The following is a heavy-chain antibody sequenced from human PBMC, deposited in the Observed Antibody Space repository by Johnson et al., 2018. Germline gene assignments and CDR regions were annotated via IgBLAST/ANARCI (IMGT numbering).Heavy chain of an antibody. J-gene: IGHJ3*02. CDR2: ISYDGSNK. D-gene: IGHD1-14*01. Sequence: VQLVESGGGVVQPGRSLRLSCEASGFTFSSYAMHWVRQAPGKGLEWLAVISYDGSNKYYADSVKGRFTISRDNSNNTSSLQINRLRAEDTAVYYCARDRSWTPLNAFDIWGQGTMVTVSS. CDR3: ARDRSWTPLNAFDI. CDR1: GFTFSSYA. V-gene: IGHV3-30-3*01.